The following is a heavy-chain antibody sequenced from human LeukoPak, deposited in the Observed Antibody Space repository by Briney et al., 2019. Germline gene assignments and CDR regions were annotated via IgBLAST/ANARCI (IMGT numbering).Heavy chain of an antibody. CDR2: INSDGSGT. Sequence: GGSLRLSCAASGFTFSTYWMHWVRQAPGQGLVWVSRINSDGSGTSYADSVKGRSTISRDNAKNTLYLQMNSLRAEDTAVYYCARDSRGVTTSFRGQGTLVTVSS. J-gene: IGHJ4*02. V-gene: IGHV3-74*01. CDR1: GFTFSTYW. CDR3: ARDSRGVTTSF. D-gene: IGHD3-10*01.